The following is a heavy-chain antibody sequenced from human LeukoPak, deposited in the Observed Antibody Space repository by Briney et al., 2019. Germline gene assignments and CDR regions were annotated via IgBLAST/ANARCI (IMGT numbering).Heavy chain of an antibody. J-gene: IGHJ4*02. CDR2: INHSGST. D-gene: IGHD2-15*01. CDR1: GGSFSGYY. Sequence: SETLSLTCAVYGGSFSGYYWSWIRQPPGKGLEWIGEINHSGSTNYNPSLKSRVTISVDTSKNQFSLKLSSVTAADTAVYYCARGPYCSGGSCYSPIDYWGQGTLVTVSS. V-gene: IGHV4-34*01. CDR3: ARGPYCSGGSCYSPIDY.